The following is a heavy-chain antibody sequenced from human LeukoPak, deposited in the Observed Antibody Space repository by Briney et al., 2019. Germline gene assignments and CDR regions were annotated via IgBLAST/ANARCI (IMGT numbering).Heavy chain of an antibody. CDR3: ARGNGDIVVVPAAIRHYYYYMDV. CDR2: INHSGST. Sequence: SETLSLTCAVYGGSFSGYYWSWIRQPPGKGLEWIGEINHSGSTNYNPSLKSRVTISVDTSENQFSLKVSSVTAADTAVYYCARGNGDIVVVPAAIRHYYYYMDVWGKGTTVTVSS. CDR1: GGSFSGYY. V-gene: IGHV4-34*01. J-gene: IGHJ6*03. D-gene: IGHD2-2*02.